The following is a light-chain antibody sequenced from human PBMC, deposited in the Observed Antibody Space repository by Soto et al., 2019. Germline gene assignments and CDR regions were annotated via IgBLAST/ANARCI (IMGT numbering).Light chain of an antibody. Sequence: DIQMTQSPSTLCASVGDIFTITCRASQSISNWLAWYQQKPGKAPKLLIYRASSLESGVPSRFSGSGSGTEFTLTSSSLQPDDFATYYCQQYNSYSWTFGQGTKVDIK. J-gene: IGKJ1*01. CDR1: QSISNW. CDR3: QQYNSYSWT. CDR2: RAS. V-gene: IGKV1-5*03.